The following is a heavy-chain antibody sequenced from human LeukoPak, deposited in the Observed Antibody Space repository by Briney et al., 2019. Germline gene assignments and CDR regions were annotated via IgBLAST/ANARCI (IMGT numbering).Heavy chain of an antibody. J-gene: IGHJ3*02. CDR2: VYTSGST. CDR3: ARVKPATIDAFDI. V-gene: IGHV4-4*07. Sequence: SETLSLTCTVSGGSVSSYYWSWIRQPAGKGLEWIGRVYTSGSTNYNPSLKSRVTMSVDTSKNQFSLKLSSVTAADTAVYYCARVKPATIDAFDIWGQGTMVTVSS. D-gene: IGHD5-12*01. CDR1: GGSVSSYY.